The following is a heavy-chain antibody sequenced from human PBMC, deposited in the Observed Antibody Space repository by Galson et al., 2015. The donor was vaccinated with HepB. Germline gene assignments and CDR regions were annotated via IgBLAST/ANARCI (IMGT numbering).Heavy chain of an antibody. CDR2: IIPIFGTA. Sequence: SVKVSCKASGGTFSSYAISWVRQAPGQGLEWMGGIIPIFGTANYAQKFQGRVTITADESTSTAYMELSSLRSEDTAVYYCARLLSERSSESWSDPWGQGTLVTVSS. CDR1: GGTFSSYA. CDR3: ARLLSERSSESWSDP. D-gene: IGHD6-25*01. J-gene: IGHJ5*02. V-gene: IGHV1-69*13.